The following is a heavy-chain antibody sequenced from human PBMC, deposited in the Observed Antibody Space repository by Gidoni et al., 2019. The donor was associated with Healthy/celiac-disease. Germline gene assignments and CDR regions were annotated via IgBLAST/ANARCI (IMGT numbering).Heavy chain of an antibody. CDR2: ISGSGRST. V-gene: IGHV3-23*04. J-gene: IGHJ6*02. CDR3: ANIGLSPYYYYYGMDV. D-gene: IGHD3-16*02. Sequence: EVQMVESRGGLVLPGGSLRMLCAAAGFTVSSYDMRWVRQAPGKGLELLAAISGSGRSTYYADSVKGRFTISRDTSKNTLYLQMHSLRAEDTAVYYCANIGLSPYYYYYGMDVWGQGTTVTVSS. CDR1: GFTVSSYD.